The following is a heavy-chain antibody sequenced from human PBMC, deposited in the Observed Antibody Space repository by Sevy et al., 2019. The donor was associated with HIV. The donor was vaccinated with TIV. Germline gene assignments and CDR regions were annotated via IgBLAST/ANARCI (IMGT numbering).Heavy chain of an antibody. V-gene: IGHV1-18*01. CDR1: GYTLTTYG. Sequence: ASVKVSCKASGYTLTTYGISWVRQAPGQGLEWMGWISADRGDTNYAQKLQGRVTMTTDTSTGTAYMELRSLRSDDTAVYYCARVRRSQNYVSNSFDYWGQGTLVTVSS. D-gene: IGHD3-10*02. CDR2: ISADRGDT. J-gene: IGHJ4*02. CDR3: ARVRRSQNYVSNSFDY.